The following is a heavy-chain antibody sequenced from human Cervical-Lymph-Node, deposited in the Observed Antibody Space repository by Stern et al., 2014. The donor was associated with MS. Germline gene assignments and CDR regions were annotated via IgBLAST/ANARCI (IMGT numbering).Heavy chain of an antibody. Sequence: VQLEESGGGVVQPGRSLRLSCAASGFTFSSYGMHWVRQAPGKGLEWVAVIWYDGSNKYYADSVKGRFTISRDNSKNTLYLQMNSLRAEDTAVYYCARDRHDLGYCSGGSCYLPDYWGQETLVTVSS. D-gene: IGHD2-15*01. CDR1: GFTFSSYG. CDR2: IWYDGSNK. CDR3: ARDRHDLGYCSGGSCYLPDY. J-gene: IGHJ4*02. V-gene: IGHV3-33*01.